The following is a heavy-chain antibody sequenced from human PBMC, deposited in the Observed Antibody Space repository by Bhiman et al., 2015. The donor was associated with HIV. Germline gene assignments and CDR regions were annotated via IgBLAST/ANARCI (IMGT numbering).Heavy chain of an antibody. D-gene: IGHD3-16*01. Sequence: EVQLVESGGGLVQPGASLRLSCAASGFTFSNAWMTWVRQAPGKGLEWVGRIKSKTDGGTTDYAAPVKGRFTISRDDSKNTLYLQMDSLKTEDTAVYYCAKGGTWGSQMEGLQDFDYWGQGTLVTVSS. CDR1: GFTFSNAW. CDR3: AKGGTWGSQMEGLQDFDY. V-gene: IGHV3-15*01. CDR2: IKSKTDGGTT. J-gene: IGHJ4*02.